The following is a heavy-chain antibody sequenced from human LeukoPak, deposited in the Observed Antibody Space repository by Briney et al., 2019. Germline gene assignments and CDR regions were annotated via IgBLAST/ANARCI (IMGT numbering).Heavy chain of an antibody. CDR3: AKISGYYYDSSGSLIAFDI. V-gene: IGHV3-30*02. J-gene: IGHJ3*02. CDR2: IRYDGSNK. CDR1: GFTFSSYG. Sequence: GGSLRLSCAASGFTFSSYGMHWVRQAPGKGLEWVAFIRYDGSNKYYADSVKGRFTISRDNSKNTLYLQMNSLRAADTAVYYCAKISGYYYDSSGSLIAFDIWGQGTMVTVSS. D-gene: IGHD3-22*01.